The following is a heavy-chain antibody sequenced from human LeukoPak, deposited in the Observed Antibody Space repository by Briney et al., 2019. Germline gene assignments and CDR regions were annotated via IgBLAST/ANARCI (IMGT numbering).Heavy chain of an antibody. CDR1: GGSISSYY. Sequence: SETPSLTCTVSGGSISSYYWSWIRQPPGKGLEWIGYIYYSGSTNYNPSLKSRVTISVDTSKNQFSLKLSSVTAADTAVYYCARGYGDHGYFDYWGQGTLVTVSS. CDR2: IYYSGST. J-gene: IGHJ4*02. CDR3: ARGYGDHGYFDY. D-gene: IGHD4-17*01. V-gene: IGHV4-59*01.